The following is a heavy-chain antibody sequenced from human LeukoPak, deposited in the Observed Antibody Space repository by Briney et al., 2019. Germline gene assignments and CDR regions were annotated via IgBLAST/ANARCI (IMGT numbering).Heavy chain of an antibody. V-gene: IGHV4-59*08. CDR3: AGRGTYGDYDC. J-gene: IGHJ4*02. CDR1: GCTISPYY. D-gene: IGHD4-17*01. CDR2: IHYSGNT. Sequence: PSESLTLTCTASGCTISPYYWSWIRQPPGKGLEWVGYIHYSGNTNYKPYPKSRVTISVDSSKKQSSLKLSSVTAADTAVYYCAGRGTYGDYDCWGRGTLVTVSS.